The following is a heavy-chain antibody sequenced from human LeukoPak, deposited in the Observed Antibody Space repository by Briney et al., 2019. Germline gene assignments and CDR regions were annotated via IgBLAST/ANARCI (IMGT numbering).Heavy chain of an antibody. CDR1: GFTFSSYG. V-gene: IGHV3-33*08. J-gene: IGHJ3*02. CDR2: VWYDGSNK. D-gene: IGHD2-15*01. Sequence: GGSLRLSCAASGFTFSSYGMHWVRQAPGKGLEWVAVVWYDGSNKYYADSVKGRFTISRDNSKSTLYLQMNSLRAEDTAVYYCARDGVVVVAATWGDDAFDIWGQGTMVTVSS. CDR3: ARDGVVVVAATWGDDAFDI.